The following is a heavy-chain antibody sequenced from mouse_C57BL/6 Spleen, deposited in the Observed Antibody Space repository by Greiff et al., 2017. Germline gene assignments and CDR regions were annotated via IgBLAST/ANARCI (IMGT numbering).Heavy chain of an antibody. Sequence: VQLKESGPELVKPGASVKISCKASGYSFTDYNMNWVKQSNGKSLEWIGVINPNYGTPSYNQKFKGKATLTVDKSSSTAYMQLNSLTSEDSAVYYCARYDGYYGYFDYWGQGTTLTVSS. V-gene: IGHV1-39*01. CDR2: INPNYGTP. J-gene: IGHJ2*01. CDR1: GYSFTDYN. CDR3: ARYDGYYGYFDY. D-gene: IGHD2-3*01.